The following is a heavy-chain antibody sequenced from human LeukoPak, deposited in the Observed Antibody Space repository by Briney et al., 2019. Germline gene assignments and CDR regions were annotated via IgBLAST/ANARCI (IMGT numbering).Heavy chain of an antibody. V-gene: IGHV4-59*01. CDR2: IYNSGCT. CDR3: ARRTVETASYDPQNWFDP. Sequence: SQTLSLTCTVSGASISNYYWNWIRQPLGKGLEWIGHIYNSGCTKYNPSLQSRVTMSVDTSKNQFSLNLSSVTAADTAVYYCARRTVETASYDPQNWFDPWGQGSLVTVSS. J-gene: IGHJ5*02. D-gene: IGHD2-21*02. CDR1: GASISNYY.